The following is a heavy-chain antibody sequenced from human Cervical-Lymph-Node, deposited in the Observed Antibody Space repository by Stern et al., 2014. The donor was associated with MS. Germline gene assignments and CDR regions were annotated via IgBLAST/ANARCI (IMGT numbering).Heavy chain of an antibody. CDR2: ISSGGGST. CDR1: GFTINSYV. D-gene: IGHD6-13*01. V-gene: IGHV3-23*04. J-gene: IGHJ4*02. CDR3: ARGCYSSSCSN. Sequence: VQLAQSGGSLVQPGGSLRLSCAVSGFTINSYVMSWVRPAPGQGLEWVSSISSGGGSTSYAGSVKCRFTISRDNSKNTLHLQMNSLRAEDTAVYYCARGCYSSSCSNWGQGTLVTVSS.